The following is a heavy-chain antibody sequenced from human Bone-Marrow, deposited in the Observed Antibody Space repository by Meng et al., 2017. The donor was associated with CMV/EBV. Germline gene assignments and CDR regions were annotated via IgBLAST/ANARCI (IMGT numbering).Heavy chain of an antibody. J-gene: IGHJ6*02. CDR1: GYTFTGYY. CDR3: ARRSYQLLYGYYYYGMDV. V-gene: IGHV1-2*02. Sequence: ASVKVSCKDSGYTFTGYYMHWVLQAPGQGLEWMGWINPNSGGTNYAQKFQGRVTMTRDTSISTAYMELSRLRSDDTAVYYCARRSYQLLYGYYYYGMDVWGQGTTVTVSS. CDR2: INPNSGGT. D-gene: IGHD2-2*02.